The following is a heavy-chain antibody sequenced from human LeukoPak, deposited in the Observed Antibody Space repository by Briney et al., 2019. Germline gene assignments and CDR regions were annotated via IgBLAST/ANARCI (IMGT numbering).Heavy chain of an antibody. D-gene: IGHD1-1*01. CDR1: GFTFSNYW. Sequence: GGSLRLSCAASGFTFSNYWMGWVRQAPGKGLEWVAVISYDGNNKYYIDSVKGRFTISGDNSKNTLYLQMNSLRTEDTAIYYCARGHWNDVRSWFDPWGQGTLVTVSS. J-gene: IGHJ5*02. CDR2: ISYDGNNK. CDR3: ARGHWNDVRSWFDP. V-gene: IGHV3-30-3*01.